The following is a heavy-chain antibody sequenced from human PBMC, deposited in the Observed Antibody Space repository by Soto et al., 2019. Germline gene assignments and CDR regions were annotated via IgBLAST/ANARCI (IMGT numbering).Heavy chain of an antibody. CDR2: INPSGGST. CDR3: ARSLALGQGWFDP. J-gene: IGHJ5*02. Sequence: ASVKVSCKASVYSFTSYYMEWVRQAPGQGLEWMGIINPSGGSTSYAQKFQGRVTMTRDTSTSTAYMELRSLRSDDTAVYYCARSLALGQGWFDPWGQGTLVTVSS. V-gene: IGHV1-46*01. CDR1: VYSFTSYY. D-gene: IGHD3-16*02.